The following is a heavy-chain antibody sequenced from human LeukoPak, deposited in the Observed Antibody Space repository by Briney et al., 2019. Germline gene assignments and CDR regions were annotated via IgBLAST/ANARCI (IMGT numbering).Heavy chain of an antibody. CDR1: GDSVSSNSAA. J-gene: IGHJ5*02. V-gene: IGHV6-1*01. Sequence: SQTLSLTCAISGDSVSSNSAAWNWIRQSPSRGLEWLGRTYYKSRWYNEYAVSVKSRITINADTSKNQFSLQLNSVTPEDTAVYYCTRQTRVVPAINRNNWFDPWGQGTLVTVSS. CDR2: TYYKSRWYN. CDR3: TRQTRVVPAINRNNWFDP. D-gene: IGHD2-2*01.